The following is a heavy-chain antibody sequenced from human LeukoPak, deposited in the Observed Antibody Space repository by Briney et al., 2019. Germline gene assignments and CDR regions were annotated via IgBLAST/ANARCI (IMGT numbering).Heavy chain of an antibody. J-gene: IGHJ4*02. D-gene: IGHD3-10*01. Sequence: NSSETLSLTCAVYGGSFSGYYWSWIRQPPGKGLEWIGEINHSGSTYYNPSLKSRVTISVDTSKNQFSLKLSSVTAADTAVYYCARRNGANWGQGTLVTVSS. CDR1: GGSFSGYY. CDR2: INHSGST. CDR3: ARRNGAN. V-gene: IGHV4-34*01.